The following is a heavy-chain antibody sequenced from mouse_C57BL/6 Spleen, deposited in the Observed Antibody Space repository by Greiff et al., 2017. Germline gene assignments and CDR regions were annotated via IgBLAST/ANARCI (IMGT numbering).Heavy chain of an antibody. D-gene: IGHD4-1*01. CDR1: GYAFSSSW. J-gene: IGHJ4*01. V-gene: IGHV1-82*01. CDR3: ASRLGRAMDY. Sequence: QVHVKQSGPELVKPGASVKISCKASGYAFSSSWMNWVKQRPGKGLEWIGRIYPGDGDTNYNGKFKGKATLTADKSSSTAYMQLSSLTSEDSAVYFCASRLGRAMDYWGQGTSVTVSS. CDR2: IYPGDGDT.